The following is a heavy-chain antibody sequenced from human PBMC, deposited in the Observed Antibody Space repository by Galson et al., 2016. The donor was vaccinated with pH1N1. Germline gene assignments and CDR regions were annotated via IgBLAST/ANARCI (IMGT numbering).Heavy chain of an antibody. V-gene: IGHV3-74*01. D-gene: IGHD2-21*02. J-gene: IGHJ5*02. CDR2: INIDGSTT. Sequence: SLRLSCAASGFTFSDYWMHWVRQAPGKGLVGVSHINIDGSTTVYADSVKGRFTISRDNARNTLFLQMNSLRAEDTGVYYCARPRATALAYGFDPWGQGTLVTVSS. CDR1: GFTFSDYW. CDR3: ARPRATALAYGFDP.